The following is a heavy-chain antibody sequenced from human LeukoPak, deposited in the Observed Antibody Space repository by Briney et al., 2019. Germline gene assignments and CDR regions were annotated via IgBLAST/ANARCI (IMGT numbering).Heavy chain of an antibody. J-gene: IGHJ4*02. Sequence: GGSLSLSCTASGCTFSSYSMNWVRQAPGKGLEWVSSISSSSSYIYYADSVKGRFTISRDNAKNSLYLQMNSLRAEDTAVYYCGRVSSGWYVPYWGQGTLVTVSS. CDR1: GCTFSSYS. D-gene: IGHD6-19*01. CDR3: GRVSSGWYVPY. V-gene: IGHV3-21*01. CDR2: ISSSSSYI.